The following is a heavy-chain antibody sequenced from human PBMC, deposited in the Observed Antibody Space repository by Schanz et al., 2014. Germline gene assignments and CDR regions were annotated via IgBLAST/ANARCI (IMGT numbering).Heavy chain of an antibody. Sequence: EVQLLESGGGLVQPGESLRLSCAASGFSFSSYTMSWVRQAPGKGLEWVSAISGSGGSTVYADSVKGRFTISRDNSNNTVFLQMNSLTAEDTAVYYCARGVRIDYWGQGTLVTVSS. V-gene: IGHV3-23*01. J-gene: IGHJ4*02. CDR1: GFSFSSYT. D-gene: IGHD3-3*01. CDR3: ARGVRIDY. CDR2: ISGSGGST.